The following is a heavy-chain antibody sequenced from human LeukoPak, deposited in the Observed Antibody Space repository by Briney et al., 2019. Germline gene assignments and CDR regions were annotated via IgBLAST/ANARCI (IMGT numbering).Heavy chain of an antibody. CDR2: INWNSDYI. CDR3: TRGRSEEMSTMSGSFAS. CDR1: GFRFDDFA. V-gene: IGHV3-9*01. D-gene: IGHD5-24*01. J-gene: IGHJ4*02. Sequence: PGRSLRLSCAASGFRFDDFAMHWVRQVPGKGLEWVSGINWNSDYIGYAESVKGRSTISRDNAKNSLYLQLDGLRPEDTAFYFCTRGRSEEMSTMSGSFASWGQGTLVTVSS.